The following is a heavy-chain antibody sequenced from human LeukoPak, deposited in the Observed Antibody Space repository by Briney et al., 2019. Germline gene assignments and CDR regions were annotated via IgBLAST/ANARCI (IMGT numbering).Heavy chain of an antibody. CDR3: ARGTPKDGYNQAQGFDP. J-gene: IGHJ5*02. CDR1: GFTFSDYY. Sequence: PGGSLRPSCAASGFTFSDYYMSWIRQAPGKGLEWVSSISSSSSYIYYADSVKGRFTISRDNAENSPYLQMNSLRAEDTAVYYCARGTPKDGYNQAQGFDPWGQGTLVTISS. CDR2: ISSSSSYI. V-gene: IGHV3-11*06. D-gene: IGHD5-24*01.